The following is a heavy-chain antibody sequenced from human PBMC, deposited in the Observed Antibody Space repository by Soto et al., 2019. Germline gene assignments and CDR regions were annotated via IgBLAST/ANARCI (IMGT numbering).Heavy chain of an antibody. V-gene: IGHV3-21*01. CDR1: GFTFSSYT. CDR2: ITTTGGYI. CDR3: ASPKRGAFDI. J-gene: IGHJ3*02. D-gene: IGHD3-10*01. Sequence: EVQLVESGGGLVKPGGSLKLSCVASGFTFSSYTMNWVRQAPGKGLEWVSSITTTGGYIKYADSVRGRFTISRDNAKNSLYLQTNRLSAEDTAVYYCASPKRGAFDIWGQGTMVTVSS.